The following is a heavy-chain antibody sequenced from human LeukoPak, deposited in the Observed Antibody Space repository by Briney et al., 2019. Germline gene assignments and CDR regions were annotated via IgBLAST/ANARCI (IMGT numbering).Heavy chain of an antibody. V-gene: IGHV1-24*01. D-gene: IGHD3-22*01. CDR2: FDPEDGET. J-gene: IGHJ3*02. CDR1: GYTLTELS. Sequence: ASVKVSCKVSGYTLTELSMHWVRQAPGKGLEWMGGFDPEDGETICAQKFQGRVTMTEDTSTDTAYMELSSLRSEDTAVYYCATPKYYYDSSGLGAFDIWGQGTMVTVSS. CDR3: ATPKYYYDSSGLGAFDI.